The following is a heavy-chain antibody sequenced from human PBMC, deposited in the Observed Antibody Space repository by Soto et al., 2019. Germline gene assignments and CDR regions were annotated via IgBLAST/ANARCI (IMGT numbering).Heavy chain of an antibody. CDR3: ARPNDFWSGPFDY. CDR1: GYRFTSYY. J-gene: IGHJ4*02. CDR2: ISAYNGNT. V-gene: IGHV1-18*04. D-gene: IGHD3-3*01. Sequence: ASVKVSCEACGYRFTSYYMHWVRQAPGQGLEWMGWISAYNGNTNYAQKLQGRVTMTTDTSTSTAYMELRSLRSDDTAVYYCARPNDFWSGPFDYWGQGTLVTVSS.